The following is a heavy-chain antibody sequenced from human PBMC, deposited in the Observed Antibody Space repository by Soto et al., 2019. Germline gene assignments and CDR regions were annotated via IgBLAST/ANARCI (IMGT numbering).Heavy chain of an antibody. D-gene: IGHD6-25*01. Sequence: EVQLVESGGGLVQPGGSLRLSCAASGFTLSDNWIHWVRRVPGKGLVWVSRTNSDGSSVTYADSVKGRFTLSRDNAKNTWFLQMDSLRVEDTAMYYFVRAPEQRPFDYWGQGTLVTVSS. CDR2: TNSDGSSV. CDR1: GFTLSDNW. CDR3: VRAPEQRPFDY. V-gene: IGHV3-74*03. J-gene: IGHJ4*02.